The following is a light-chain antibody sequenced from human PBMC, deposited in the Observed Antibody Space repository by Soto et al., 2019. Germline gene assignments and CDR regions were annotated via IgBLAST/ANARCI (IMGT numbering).Light chain of an antibody. CDR2: GTS. J-gene: IGKJ1*01. Sequence: VLTQSAGTVSFSQGERATLSCRASQSVSSSYLAWYQQKPGQAPRLLIYGTSTRATGIPARFSGSGSGTEFTLSISSLQSEDFAVYYCQQSDNWPPTFGQGTKVDIK. CDR3: QQSDNWPPT. V-gene: IGKV3-15*01. CDR1: QSVSSSY.